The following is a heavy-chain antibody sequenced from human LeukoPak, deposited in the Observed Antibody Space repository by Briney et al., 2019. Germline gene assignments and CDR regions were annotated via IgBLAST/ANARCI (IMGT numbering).Heavy chain of an antibody. CDR2: IYTSGST. CDR3: ARDDSYGDYVHWFDP. V-gene: IGHV4-4*07. CDR1: GGSISSYY. Sequence: SETLSLTCTVSGGSISSYYWSWIRQPAGKGLEWIGRIYTSGSTNYNPSLKSRVTMSVDTSKSQFSLKLSSVTAADTAVYYCARDDSYGDYVHWFDPWGQGTLVTVSS. D-gene: IGHD4-17*01. J-gene: IGHJ5*02.